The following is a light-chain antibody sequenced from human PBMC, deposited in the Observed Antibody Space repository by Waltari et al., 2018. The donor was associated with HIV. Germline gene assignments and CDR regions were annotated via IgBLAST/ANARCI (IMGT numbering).Light chain of an antibody. CDR2: GAS. V-gene: IGKV3-20*01. CDR1: QTVSENY. Sequence: DIVLTQSPGTLSFSPGEKVTLSCRASQTVSENYLAWYQHKAGQAPRLLIYGASSRATGTPDKFSGSGSGTDFTLTISRLEPADSAVYYCQQYGSLPRTFGQGTKLEIK. CDR3: QQYGSLPRT. J-gene: IGKJ2*01.